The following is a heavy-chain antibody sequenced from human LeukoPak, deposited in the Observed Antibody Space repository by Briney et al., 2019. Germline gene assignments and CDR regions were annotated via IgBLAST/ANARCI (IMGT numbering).Heavy chain of an antibody. D-gene: IGHD5-18*01. J-gene: IGHJ4*02. CDR2: IYYSGNT. CDR1: GGSISSYY. CDR3: ASLNTDLVLIDY. Sequence: SETLSLTCTVSGGSISSYYWGWFRQPPGKGLEWIASIYYSGNTFYNPSLKSRVTISVDTSKNQFSLKLTSVTAADTAVYYCASLNTDLVLIDYWGQGTLVTVSS. V-gene: IGHV4-39*01.